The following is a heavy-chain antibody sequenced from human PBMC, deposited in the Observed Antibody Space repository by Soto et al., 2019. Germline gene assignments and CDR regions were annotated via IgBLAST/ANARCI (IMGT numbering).Heavy chain of an antibody. V-gene: IGHV4-39*01. J-gene: IGHJ4*02. CDR1: GGSISSSSYY. Sequence: QLQLQESGPGLVKPSETLSLTCTVSGGSISSSSYYWGWIRQPPGKGLEWIGSIYYSGSTYYNPSLKRRVTISVDTSKNQFSLKLSSVTAADTAVYSCASRITMVRGVIRWGQGTLVTVSS. CDR2: IYYSGST. D-gene: IGHD3-10*01. CDR3: ASRITMVRGVIR.